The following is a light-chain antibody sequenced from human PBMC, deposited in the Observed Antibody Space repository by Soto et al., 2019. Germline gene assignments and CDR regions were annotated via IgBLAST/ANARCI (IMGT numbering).Light chain of an antibody. Sequence: EVVMTQSPATLSVSPGDTATLSCRASQSISSSLAWYQQKPGQPPRLLIYGASTRATGVPARFSGSGSGTEFTLTISRLQSEDFALYYCQQYYNWRPRFGQGTKV. CDR2: GAS. CDR1: QSISSS. CDR3: QQYYNWRPR. J-gene: IGKJ1*01. V-gene: IGKV3-15*01.